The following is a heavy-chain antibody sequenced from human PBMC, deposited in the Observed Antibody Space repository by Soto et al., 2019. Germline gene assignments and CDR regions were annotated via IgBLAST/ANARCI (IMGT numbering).Heavy chain of an antibody. Sequence: GGSLRLSCAASGFTFSGSAMHWVRQASGKGLEWVGRIRSKANSYATAYAASVKGRFTISRDDSKNTAYLQMNSQKTEDTAVYYCTRHQTAAFYYYYGMDVWGQGTTVTVSS. CDR3: TRHQTAAFYYYYGMDV. CDR1: GFTFSGSA. V-gene: IGHV3-73*01. J-gene: IGHJ6*02. CDR2: IRSKANSYAT. D-gene: IGHD1-1*01.